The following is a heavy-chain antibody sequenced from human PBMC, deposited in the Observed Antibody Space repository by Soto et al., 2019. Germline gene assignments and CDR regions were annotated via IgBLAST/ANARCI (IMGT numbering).Heavy chain of an antibody. Sequence: GGSLRLSCAASGFTFSSYGMHWVRQAPGKGLEWVAVIWYDGSNKYYADSVKGRFTIARDNSKNTLYLQMNSLRAEDTAVYYCARMAGDDDGLVYYYYYMDVWGKGTTVTVSS. D-gene: IGHD1-1*01. J-gene: IGHJ6*03. V-gene: IGHV3-33*01. CDR1: GFTFSSYG. CDR2: IWYDGSNK. CDR3: ARMAGDDDGLVYYYYYMDV.